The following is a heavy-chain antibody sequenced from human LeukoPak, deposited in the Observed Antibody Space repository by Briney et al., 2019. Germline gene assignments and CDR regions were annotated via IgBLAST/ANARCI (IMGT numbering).Heavy chain of an antibody. CDR3: ARLRQLENDFDY. CDR1: GGSISSSSYY. CDR2: IYYSGST. V-gene: IGHV4-39*07. D-gene: IGHD6-6*01. J-gene: IGHJ4*02. Sequence: SETLSLTCIVSGGSISSSSYYWGWIRQPPGKGLEWIGSIYYSGSTYYNPSLKSRVTISVDRSKNLFSLNLNSVTAADTAVYYCARLRQLENDFDYWGQGTLVTVSS.